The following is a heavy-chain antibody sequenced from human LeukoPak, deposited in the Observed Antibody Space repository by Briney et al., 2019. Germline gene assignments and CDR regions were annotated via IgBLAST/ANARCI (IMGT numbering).Heavy chain of an antibody. V-gene: IGHV4-38-2*02. CDR3: ARAYCSGGSCYSVDY. CDR2: IYYSGST. CDR1: GYSISSGYY. J-gene: IGHJ4*02. D-gene: IGHD2-15*01. Sequence: SETLSLTCTVSGYSISSGYYWGWIRQPPGKGLEWIGSIYYSGSTYYNPSLKSRVTISVDTSKNQFSLKLSSVTAADTAAYYCARAYCSGGSCYSVDYWGQGTLVTVSS.